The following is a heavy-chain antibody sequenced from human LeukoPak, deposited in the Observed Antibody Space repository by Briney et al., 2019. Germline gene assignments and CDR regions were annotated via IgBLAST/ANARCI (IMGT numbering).Heavy chain of an antibody. CDR2: IYYSGST. CDR1: GGSISSYY. Sequence: ASETLSLTCTVSGGSISSYYWSWIRQPPGKGLEWIGYIYYSGSTNYNPSLKSRVTISVDTSKNQFSLKLSSVTAADTAVYYCARVRSSGYPNWFDPWGQGTLVTVSS. D-gene: IGHD3-22*01. V-gene: IGHV4-59*01. CDR3: ARVRSSGYPNWFDP. J-gene: IGHJ5*02.